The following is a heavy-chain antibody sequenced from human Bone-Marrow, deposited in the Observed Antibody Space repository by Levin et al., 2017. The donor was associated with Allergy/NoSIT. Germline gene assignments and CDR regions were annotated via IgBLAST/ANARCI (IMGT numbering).Heavy chain of an antibody. J-gene: IGHJ5*02. CDR3: ARKRLQRGRGNWFDP. CDR1: GDSVDSGSNS. V-gene: IGHV4-61*01. CDR2: IYFNINT. D-gene: IGHD4-11*01. Sequence: SETLSLTCSVSGDSVDSGSNSWSWIRQSPERGLEWIGLIYFNINTDYNPSLKSRVNISVDTSKNQFSLTLRSVTAADTAVYYCARKRLQRGRGNWFDPWGQGTPVTVAS.